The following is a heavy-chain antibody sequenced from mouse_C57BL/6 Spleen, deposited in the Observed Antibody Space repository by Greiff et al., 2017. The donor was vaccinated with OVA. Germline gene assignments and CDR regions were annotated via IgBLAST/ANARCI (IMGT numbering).Heavy chain of an antibody. D-gene: IGHD2-1*01. Sequence: QVQLQQSGAELVKPGASVKISCKASGYAFSNYWMNWVKQRPGKGLEWIGQIYPSDGDTNYNGKFKGKATLTADKSSSTAYMQLSSLTSEDSAVYFCARECADYGNYYAMDYWGQGTSVTVSS. CDR2: IYPSDGDT. V-gene: IGHV1-80*01. CDR3: ARECADYGNYYAMDY. CDR1: GYAFSNYW. J-gene: IGHJ4*01.